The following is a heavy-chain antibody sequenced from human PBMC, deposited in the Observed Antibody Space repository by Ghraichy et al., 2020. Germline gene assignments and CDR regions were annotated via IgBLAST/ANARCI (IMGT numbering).Heavy chain of an antibody. CDR1: GFDFTTYW. CDR3: ARSWFPVANYYFDY. V-gene: IGHV5-51*01. D-gene: IGHD3-9*01. Sequence: ESLNISCQVSGFDFTTYWIGWLRQMPGKGLEWMGIIFPGDSETRYSPSFQGQVTISADRSISTAYLQWSSLRASDTAMYYCARSWFPVANYYFDYWGQGTLVTVSS. CDR2: IFPGDSET. J-gene: IGHJ4*02.